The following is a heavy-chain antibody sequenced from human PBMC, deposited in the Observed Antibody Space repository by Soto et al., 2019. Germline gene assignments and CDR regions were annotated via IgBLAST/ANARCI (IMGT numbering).Heavy chain of an antibody. CDR1: GYTFTGYG. Sequence: SVKVSCKASGYTFTGYGIHWVRQAPGQRLEWMGWINAANGDTKYSPKFQGRVTITRDTSAGTAYMELSSLRSEDTAVYYCVRRHVSATGIDWFDPWGQGTLVTVSS. J-gene: IGHJ5*02. V-gene: IGHV1-3*01. CDR3: VRRHVSATGIDWFDP. CDR2: INAANGDT. D-gene: IGHD6-13*01.